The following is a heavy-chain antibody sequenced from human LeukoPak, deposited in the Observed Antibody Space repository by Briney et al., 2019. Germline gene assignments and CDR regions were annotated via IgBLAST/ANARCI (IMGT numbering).Heavy chain of an antibody. J-gene: IGHJ4*02. CDR3: AREHKSYGDYPYYFDS. CDR2: INKKGGT. Sequence: SETLSLTCTVSSDSTSSGDYYWSWIRQPAGKGLEFIGYINKKGGTFYNPPLKSRVSISIDTSKNQFSPKLTSVTAADTAVYFCAREHKSYGDYPYYFDSWGQGTLVTVSS. V-gene: IGHV4-30-4*01. D-gene: IGHD4-17*01. CDR1: SDSTSSGDYY.